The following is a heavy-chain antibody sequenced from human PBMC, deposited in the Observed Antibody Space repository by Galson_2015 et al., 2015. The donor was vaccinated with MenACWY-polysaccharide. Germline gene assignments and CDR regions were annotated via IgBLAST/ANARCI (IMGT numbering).Heavy chain of an antibody. CDR2: IYSGGST. J-gene: IGHJ4*02. D-gene: IGHD6-19*01. V-gene: IGHV3-66*01. CDR3: SRLAVDNYFDY. CDR1: AFTVSSNH. Sequence: SLRLSCAASAFTVSSNHMSWVRQAPGKGLEWVSVIYSGGSTYYADSVKGRFTIFRDNSKNTLYLQMNSLRAEDTALYYCSRLAVDNYFDYWGQGTLVAVSS.